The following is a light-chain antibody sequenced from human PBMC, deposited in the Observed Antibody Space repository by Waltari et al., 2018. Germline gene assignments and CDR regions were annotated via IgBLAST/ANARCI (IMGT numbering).Light chain of an antibody. Sequence: DIVMTQSPESLAVSLGERATINCKSSESVLYSRNNKDHLAWYQQKPGQRPKLLIYWASTRESGVPGRFSGSGSETEFTLTINSLQAEDVAVYFCQQYYNTPLTFGGGTKVEIK. J-gene: IGKJ4*01. CDR1: ESVLYSRNNKDH. V-gene: IGKV4-1*01. CDR2: WAS. CDR3: QQYYNTPLT.